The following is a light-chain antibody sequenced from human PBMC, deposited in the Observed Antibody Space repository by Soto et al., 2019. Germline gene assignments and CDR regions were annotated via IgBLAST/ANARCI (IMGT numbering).Light chain of an antibody. CDR2: DAS. V-gene: IGKV1-9*01. CDR1: QGISSY. Sequence: DLPMNQSPSFLSASVVDMITITCRASQGISSYLALYQQKPGRAPKLLIYDASTLESGVPSRFSGSGSETEFTLTISRLQPDDFATYFCHSRAFGQGTRLEI. J-gene: IGKJ5*01. CDR3: HSRA.